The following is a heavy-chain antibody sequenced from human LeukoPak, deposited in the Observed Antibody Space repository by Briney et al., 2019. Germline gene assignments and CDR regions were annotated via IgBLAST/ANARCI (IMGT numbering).Heavy chain of an antibody. V-gene: IGHV4-4*07. Sequence: SETLSLTCTVSGGSISSYYWSWIRQPAGKGLEWIGRIYTSGSTNYNPSLKSRVTISVDTSKNQFSLKLSSVTAADTAVYYCARLDILTGYYLYYFDYWGQGTLVTVSS. D-gene: IGHD3-9*01. J-gene: IGHJ4*02. CDR1: GGSISSYY. CDR2: IYTSGST. CDR3: ARLDILTGYYLYYFDY.